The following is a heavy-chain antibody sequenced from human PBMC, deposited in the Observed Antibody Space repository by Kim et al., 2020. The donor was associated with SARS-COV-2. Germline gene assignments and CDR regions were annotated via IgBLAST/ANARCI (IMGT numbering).Heavy chain of an antibody. Sequence: GGCTSNPESVKGRFTMSRDNSKNTVYLQMDSLRVDDTAVYYCAADWNQFDKWVPGTHVVVSS. J-gene: IGHJ4*02. V-gene: IGHV3-23*01. CDR3: AADWNQFDK. D-gene: IGHD1-1*01. CDR2: GGCT.